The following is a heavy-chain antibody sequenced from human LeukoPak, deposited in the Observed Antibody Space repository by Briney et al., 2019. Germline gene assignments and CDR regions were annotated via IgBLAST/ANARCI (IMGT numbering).Heavy chain of an antibody. CDR2: IYTSGST. D-gene: IGHD3-22*01. CDR3: ARDKSYYDSSGYYPGGKFDP. V-gene: IGHV4-4*07. J-gene: IGHJ5*02. Sequence: SETLSLTCTVSGGSISSYYWSWIRQPAGKGLEWIGRIYTSGSTNYNPSLKSRVTMSVDTSKNPFSLKLSSVTAADTAVYYCARDKSYYDSSGYYPGGKFDPWGQGTLVTVSS. CDR1: GGSISSYY.